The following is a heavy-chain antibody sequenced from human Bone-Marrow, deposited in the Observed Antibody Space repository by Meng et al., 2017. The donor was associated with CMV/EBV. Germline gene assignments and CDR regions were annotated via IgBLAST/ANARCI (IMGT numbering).Heavy chain of an antibody. J-gene: IGHJ6*02. CDR2: VSYDGRNK. CDR3: AVPPTGPYGMDV. V-gene: IGHV3-30*04. CDR1: GFTFSSYA. D-gene: IGHD4-17*01. Sequence: GESLKISCAASGFTFSSYAMHWVRQAPGKGLEWVAVVSYDGRNKHYADSVKGRFTISRDNSKNTLYLQMNSLRPEDTAVYYCAVPPTGPYGMDVWGQGTTVTVSS.